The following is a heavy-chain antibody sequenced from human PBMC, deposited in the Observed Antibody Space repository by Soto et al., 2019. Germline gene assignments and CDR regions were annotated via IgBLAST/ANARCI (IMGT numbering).Heavy chain of an antibody. CDR3: GIRGLCTVSAFLLNRSSDL. Sequence: APGKGLVWVSRINSDGSSTSYADSVKGRFTISRDNAKNTLYLQMNSLRAEDTAVYYYGIRGLCTVSAFLLNRSSDL. J-gene: IGHJ2*01. V-gene: IGHV3-74*01. CDR2: INSDGSST. D-gene: IGHD2-15*01.